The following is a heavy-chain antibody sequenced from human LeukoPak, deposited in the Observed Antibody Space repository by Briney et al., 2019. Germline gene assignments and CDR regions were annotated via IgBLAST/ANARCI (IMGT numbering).Heavy chain of an antibody. D-gene: IGHD2-2*02. CDR3: AKDKGRGSTGNYNGMDV. V-gene: IGHV3-9*01. CDR2: ISWNSGSI. J-gene: IGHJ6*02. Sequence: QPGGSLRLSCAASGFTFDDYAMHWVRQAPGKGLEWVSGISWNSGSIGYADSVKGRFTISRDNAKNSLYLQMNSLRAEDTALYYCAKDKGRGSTGNYNGMDVWGQGTTVTVSS. CDR1: GFTFDDYA.